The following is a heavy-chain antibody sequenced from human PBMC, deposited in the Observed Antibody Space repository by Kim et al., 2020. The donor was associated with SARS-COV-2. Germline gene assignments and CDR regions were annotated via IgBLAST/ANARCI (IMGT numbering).Heavy chain of an antibody. D-gene: IGHD4-17*01. Sequence: AQKFHGRVTITADGSTSTAYMELSSLRSEDKAVYYCARRNGDYLNWFDPWGQGTLVTVSS. J-gene: IGHJ5*02. CDR3: ARRNGDYLNWFDP. V-gene: IGHV1-69*01.